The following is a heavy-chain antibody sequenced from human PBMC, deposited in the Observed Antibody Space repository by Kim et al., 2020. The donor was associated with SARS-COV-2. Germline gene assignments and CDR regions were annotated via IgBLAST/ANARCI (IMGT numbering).Heavy chain of an antibody. Sequence: SETLSLTCTVSGGSISSSSYYWGWIRQPPGKGLEWIGSIYYSGSTYYNPSLKSRVTISVDTPKNQFSLKLSSVTAADTAVYYCASQGALLWFGELSGYGMDVWGQGTTVTVSS. J-gene: IGHJ6*02. V-gene: IGHV4-39*01. CDR1: GGSISSSSYY. D-gene: IGHD3-10*01. CDR2: IYYSGST. CDR3: ASQGALLWFGELSGYGMDV.